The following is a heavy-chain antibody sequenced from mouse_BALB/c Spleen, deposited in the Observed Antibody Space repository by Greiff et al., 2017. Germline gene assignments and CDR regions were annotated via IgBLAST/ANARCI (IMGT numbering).Heavy chain of an antibody. J-gene: IGHJ1*01. CDR2: ISYSGST. CDR1: GYSITSDYA. D-gene: IGHD2-10*02. V-gene: IGHV3-2*02. CDR3: ARRGLILRYFDV. Sequence: EVQLQESGPSLVKPSQSLSLTCTVTGYSITSDYAWNWIRQFPGNKLEWMGYISYSGSTSYNPSLKSRISITRDTSKNQFFLQLNSVTTEDTATYYCARRGLILRYFDVWGAGTTVTVSS.